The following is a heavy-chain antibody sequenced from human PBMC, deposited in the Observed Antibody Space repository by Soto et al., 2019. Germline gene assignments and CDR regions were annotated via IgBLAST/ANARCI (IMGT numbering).Heavy chain of an antibody. CDR3: AKDWFN. CDR2: IYHSGST. D-gene: IGHD3-10*01. V-gene: IGHV4-4*02. J-gene: IGHJ4*02. Sequence: QVQLQESGPGLVKPSGTLSLTCTVSGGSISSSNWWNWVRQSPGKGLEWIGEIYHSGSTNYNPPLXRXXTMSIDKSKNQFSLKLPSVTAAATAVYYCAKDWFNWGQGTLVTVSS. CDR1: GGSISSSNW.